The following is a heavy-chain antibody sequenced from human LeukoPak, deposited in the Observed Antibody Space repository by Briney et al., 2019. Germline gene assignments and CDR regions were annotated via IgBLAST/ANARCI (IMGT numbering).Heavy chain of an antibody. CDR1: GFTFSSSW. CDR3: VRGSAWGRGTYDY. J-gene: IGHJ4*02. D-gene: IGHD7-27*01. Sequence: GGSLRLSCAASGFTFSSSWMKWVRQAPGEGLEWVANINQDGSVKYYLDSVKGRFTISRDNAKNSLYLQMDSLRVDDTAVYYCVRGSAWGRGTYDYWGQGTLVTVSS. V-gene: IGHV3-7*05. CDR2: INQDGSVK.